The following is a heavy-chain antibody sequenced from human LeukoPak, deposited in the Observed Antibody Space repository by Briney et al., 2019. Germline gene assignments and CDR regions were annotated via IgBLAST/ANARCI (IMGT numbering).Heavy chain of an antibody. J-gene: IGHJ6*03. V-gene: IGHV3-7*03. D-gene: IGHD2-2*01. CDR2: IKQDGSEK. Sequence: GGSLRLSCAASGFTFSTYAMSWVRQAPGKGLEWVAHIKQDGSEKYYVDSVKGRFTISRDNAKNSLYLQMNSLRAEDTAVYYCAKVVAGRYCSSTSCAYYYYYMDVWGKGTTVTVSS. CDR3: AKVVAGRYCSSTSCAYYYYYMDV. CDR1: GFTFSTYA.